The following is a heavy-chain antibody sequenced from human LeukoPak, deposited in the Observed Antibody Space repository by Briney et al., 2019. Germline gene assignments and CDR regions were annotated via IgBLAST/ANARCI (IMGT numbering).Heavy chain of an antibody. J-gene: IGHJ4*02. CDR1: GFTFTNYD. CDR3: AKDRWQGLAQTPHF. Sequence: GGSLRLSCTASGFTFTNYDIHWVRQAPGKGLEWVAVISFDGSNRNYADSVKGRLTVSRDSSKDTVYLQMNSLRSDDTAAYYCAKDRWQGLAQTPHFWGQGTLVTVSS. CDR2: ISFDGSNR. V-gene: IGHV3-30*18. D-gene: IGHD6-19*01.